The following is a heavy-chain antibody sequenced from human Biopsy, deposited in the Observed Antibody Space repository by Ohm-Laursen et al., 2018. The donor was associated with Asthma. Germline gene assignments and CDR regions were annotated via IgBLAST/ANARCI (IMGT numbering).Heavy chain of an antibody. J-gene: IGHJ4*02. CDR3: ARGDSSNWSHYYFDY. CDR1: GITFSTYG. Sequence: SLRLSCAASGITFSTYGMHWVRQAPGKGLEWVSFIWYDGRKKTYADSVKGRFTISRDNSKNTLFLEMHSLRAEDTAVYYCARGDSSNWSHYYFDYWGQGTLVTVSS. D-gene: IGHD3-22*01. CDR2: IWYDGRKK. V-gene: IGHV3-33*01.